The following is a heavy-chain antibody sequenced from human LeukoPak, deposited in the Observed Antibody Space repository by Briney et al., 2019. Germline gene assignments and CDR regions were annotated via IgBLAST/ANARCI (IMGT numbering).Heavy chain of an antibody. V-gene: IGHV4-59*08. CDR3: ARHLRCFDPHCYFDY. D-gene: IGHD3-16*01. Sequence: PSETLSLTCTVSGGSISSYYWSWIRQPPGKGLEWIGYIYYSGSTNYNPSLKSRVTISVDTSKNQFSLKLSSVTAADTAVYYCARHLRCFDPHCYFDYWGQGTLVTVSS. J-gene: IGHJ4*02. CDR2: IYYSGST. CDR1: GGSISSYY.